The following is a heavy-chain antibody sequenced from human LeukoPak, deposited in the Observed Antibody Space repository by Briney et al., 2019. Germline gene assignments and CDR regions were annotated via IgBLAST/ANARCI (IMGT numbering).Heavy chain of an antibody. CDR3: ARDRGVRGVNWFDP. J-gene: IGHJ5*02. CDR2: IKQDGSEK. V-gene: IGHV3-7*01. D-gene: IGHD3-10*01. CDR1: GFTFSSYW. Sequence: GGSLRLSCAASGFTFSSYWMSWVRQAPGKGLEWVANIKQDGSEKYYVDSVKGRFTISRDNAKNSLYLQMNSLRAEDTAVYYCARDRGVRGVNWFDPWGQGTLVTVSS.